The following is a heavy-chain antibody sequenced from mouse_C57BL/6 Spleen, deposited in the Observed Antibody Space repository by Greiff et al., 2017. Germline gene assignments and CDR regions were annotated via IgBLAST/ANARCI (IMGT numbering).Heavy chain of an antibody. CDR3: ARVEVDY. CDR1: GYAFSSSW. J-gene: IGHJ2*01. CDR2: IYPGDGDT. V-gene: IGHV1-82*01. Sequence: QVQLQQSGPELVKPGASVKISCKASGYAFSSSWMNWVKQRPGKGLEWIGRIYPGDGDTNYNGKFKGKATLTEDKSSSTAYMQLSSLTSEDSAVYFCARVEVDYWGQGTTLTVSS.